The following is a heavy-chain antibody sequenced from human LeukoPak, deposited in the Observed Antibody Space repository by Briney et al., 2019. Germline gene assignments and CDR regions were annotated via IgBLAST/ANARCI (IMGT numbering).Heavy chain of an antibody. CDR1: GFTFSSYA. V-gene: IGHV3-30-3*01. CDR3: ARDEDRWFDP. Sequence: PPGGSLRLSCAASGFTFSSYAMHWVRQAPGKGLEWVAVISYDGSNKYYADSVKGRFTISRDNAKNSLYLQMNSLRAEDTAVYYCARDEDRWFDPWGQGTLVTVSS. J-gene: IGHJ5*02. CDR2: ISYDGSNK.